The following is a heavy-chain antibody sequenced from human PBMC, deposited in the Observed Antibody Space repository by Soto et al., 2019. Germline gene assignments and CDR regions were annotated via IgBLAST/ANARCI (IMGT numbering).Heavy chain of an antibody. CDR2: IGSKGETYAT. Sequence: GGSLRLSCAASGFTFGASALQWVRQASGKGLEWLGRIGSKGETYATTYAASVKGRFTISRDDSKKTAYLQMNSLESEDTAMYYCAIHSTGYEDSWGQGTLVTVSS. V-gene: IGHV3-73*01. CDR1: GFTFGASA. J-gene: IGHJ5*02. D-gene: IGHD5-12*01. CDR3: AIHSTGYEDS.